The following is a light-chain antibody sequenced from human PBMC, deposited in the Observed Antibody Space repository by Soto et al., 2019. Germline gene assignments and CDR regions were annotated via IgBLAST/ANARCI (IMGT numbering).Light chain of an antibody. CDR3: SSYTSNSPWV. CDR2: EVS. V-gene: IGLV2-14*01. J-gene: IGLJ2*01. Sequence: QSALTQPPSVSGSPGQSITISCTGTSSDVGAYNYVSWYQQHPGKAPKLMIYEVSKRPSGVSNRFSGSKSGNTASLTISGLQAEDEADYYCSSYTSNSPWVFGGGTKLTVL. CDR1: SSDVGAYNY.